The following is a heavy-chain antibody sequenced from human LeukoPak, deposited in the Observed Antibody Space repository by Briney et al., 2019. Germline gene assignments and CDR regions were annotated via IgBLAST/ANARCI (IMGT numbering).Heavy chain of an antibody. CDR2: IYPGDSDT. D-gene: IGHD3-22*01. CDR1: GYSFTSYW. Sequence: GESLQISCKGSGYSFTSYWIGWVRQMPGKGLEWMGIIYPGDSDTRYSPSFQGQVTISADKSISTAYLQWSSLKASDTAMYYCARRTYYYDSSGYYQGAFDIWGQGTMVTVSS. V-gene: IGHV5-51*01. J-gene: IGHJ3*02. CDR3: ARRTYYYDSSGYYQGAFDI.